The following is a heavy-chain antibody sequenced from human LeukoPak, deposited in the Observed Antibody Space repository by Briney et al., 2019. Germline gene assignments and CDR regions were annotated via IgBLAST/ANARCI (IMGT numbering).Heavy chain of an antibody. V-gene: IGHV3-30*04. CDR2: ISYDGSNK. Sequence: GRSLRLSCAASGFTFSSYAMHWVRQAPGKGLEWVAVISYDGSNKYYADSVKGRFTISRDNAKKSLFLQMNSLRAEDTAVYYCARATTYDILTGYSGYWGQGTLVTVSS. CDR3: ARATTYDILTGYSGY. D-gene: IGHD3-9*01. CDR1: GFTFSSYA. J-gene: IGHJ4*02.